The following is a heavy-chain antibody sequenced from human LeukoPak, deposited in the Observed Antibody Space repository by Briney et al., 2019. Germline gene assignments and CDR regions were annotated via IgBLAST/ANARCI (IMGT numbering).Heavy chain of an antibody. D-gene: IGHD4-17*01. CDR3: ARADYGDNYFDY. CDR2: ISSRGSTI. J-gene: IGHJ4*02. V-gene: IGHV3-11*01. CDR1: GFTFSDYY. Sequence: PGGSLRLSCAASGFTFSDYYMSWIRQAPGKGLEWVSYISSRGSTIYYADSVKGRFTVSRDNAKNSLYLQMNSLRAEDTAVYYCARADYGDNYFDYWGQGTLVTVSS.